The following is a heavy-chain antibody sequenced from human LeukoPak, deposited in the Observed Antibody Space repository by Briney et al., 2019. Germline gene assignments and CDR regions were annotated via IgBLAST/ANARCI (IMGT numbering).Heavy chain of an antibody. Sequence: SETLSLTCTVSGGSISSGGYYWSWIRQHPGKGLEWIGYIYYSGSTYYNPSLKSRVTISVGTSKNQFSLKLSSVTAADTAVYYCARIRSPEVAFDIWGQGTMVTVSS. J-gene: IGHJ3*02. CDR3: ARIRSPEVAFDI. CDR1: GGSISSGGYY. D-gene: IGHD2-15*01. CDR2: IYYSGST. V-gene: IGHV4-31*03.